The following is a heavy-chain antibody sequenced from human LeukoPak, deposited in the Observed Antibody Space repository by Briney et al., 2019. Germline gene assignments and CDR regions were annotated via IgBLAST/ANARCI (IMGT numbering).Heavy chain of an antibody. CDR2: INHSGST. Sequence: SETLSLTCAVYGGSFSGYYWSWIRQPPGKGLEWIGEINHSGSTNYNPSLKSRVTISVDTSKNQFSLKLSSVTAADTAVYYCARGAVAGTVWFDYWGKGTLVTVSS. J-gene: IGHJ4*02. CDR1: GGSFSGYY. V-gene: IGHV4-34*01. CDR3: ARGAVAGTVWFDY. D-gene: IGHD6-19*01.